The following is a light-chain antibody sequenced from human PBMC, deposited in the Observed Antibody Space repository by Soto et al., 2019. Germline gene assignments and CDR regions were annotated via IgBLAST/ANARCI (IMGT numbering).Light chain of an antibody. CDR2: DAS. J-gene: IGKJ1*01. CDR1: QSVSSSY. V-gene: IGKV3-20*01. Sequence: ESVLTQSPGTLSLSPGERATLSCRARQSVSSSYLAWYQQKPGQAPRLLIFDASSRATGISDRFSGSGSGTDFTLTISRLEPEDFAVYYCQQYGRSPWTFGQGTKVDI. CDR3: QQYGRSPWT.